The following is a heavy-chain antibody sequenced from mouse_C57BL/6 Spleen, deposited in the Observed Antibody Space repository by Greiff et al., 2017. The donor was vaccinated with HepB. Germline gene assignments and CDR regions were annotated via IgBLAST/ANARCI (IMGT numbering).Heavy chain of an antibody. CDR2: IYPGSGNT. CDR3: ARALYYGSPWFAY. Sequence: QVQLQQSGPELVKPGASVKISCKASGYSFTSYYIHWVKQRPGQGLEWIGWIYPGSGNTKYNEKFKGKATLTADTSSSTAYMQLSSLTSEDSAVYYCARALYYGSPWFAYWGQGTLVTVSA. CDR1: GYSFTSYY. J-gene: IGHJ3*01. D-gene: IGHD1-1*01. V-gene: IGHV1-66*01.